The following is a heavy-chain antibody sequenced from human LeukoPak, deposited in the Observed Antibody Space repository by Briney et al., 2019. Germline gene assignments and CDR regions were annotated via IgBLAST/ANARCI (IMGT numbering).Heavy chain of an antibody. D-gene: IGHD3-22*01. V-gene: IGHV3-21*06. CDR3: ARSQDTMTSPFDY. CDR2: TSSSSSYI. J-gene: IGHJ4*02. CDR1: GFTFSAYN. Sequence: PGGSLRLSCAASGFTFSAYNMNWVRQAPGKGLEWVSYTSSSSSYIYNADSVKGRFTISRDNANNSLFLQMNSLRAEDTAVYYCARSQDTMTSPFDYWGQGTLATVSS.